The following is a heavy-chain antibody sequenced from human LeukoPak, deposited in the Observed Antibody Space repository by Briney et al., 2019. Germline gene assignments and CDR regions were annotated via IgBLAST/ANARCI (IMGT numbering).Heavy chain of an antibody. D-gene: IGHD3-22*01. Sequence: PSETLSLTCTVSGGSISSYYWSWIRQPAGKGLEWIGRIYTSGSTNYNPSLKSRVTMSVDTSKNQFSLKLSSVTAADTAVYYCARRDYYDSSGYSRLPTTQYYFDYWGQGTLVTVSS. CDR3: ARRDYYDSSGYSRLPTTQYYFDY. CDR1: GGSISSYY. V-gene: IGHV4-4*07. J-gene: IGHJ4*02. CDR2: IYTSGST.